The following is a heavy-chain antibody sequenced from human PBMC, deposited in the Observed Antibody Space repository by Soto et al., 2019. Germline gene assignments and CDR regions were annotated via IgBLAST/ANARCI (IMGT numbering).Heavy chain of an antibody. V-gene: IGHV1-46*01. D-gene: IGHD3-16*01. J-gene: IGHJ5*02. CDR3: ASVAFTNRGTWFDP. CDR1: GYTFSNSY. Sequence: ASVKVSCKASGYTFSNSYIHWVRQAPGQGPEWMGMINPPGGSTSHAQKFQGRVTLTRDKSTSTAYLELSSLRSEDTAVYYCASVAFTNRGTWFDPWGQGXLVTVYS. CDR2: INPPGGST.